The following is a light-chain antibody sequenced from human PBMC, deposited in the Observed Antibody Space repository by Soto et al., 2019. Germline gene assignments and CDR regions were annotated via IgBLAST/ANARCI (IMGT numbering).Light chain of an antibody. CDR2: DAS. CDR3: QQRSR. Sequence: EIVLTQSPCTLSLSPGERATLSCRASQSISSTYLTWYHQKPGQAPRLLIYDASTRAPGIPARFSGSGSGTDYTLTITSLEPEDFAVYYCQQRSRFGGGTKV. CDR1: QSISSTY. J-gene: IGKJ4*01. V-gene: IGKV3D-20*02.